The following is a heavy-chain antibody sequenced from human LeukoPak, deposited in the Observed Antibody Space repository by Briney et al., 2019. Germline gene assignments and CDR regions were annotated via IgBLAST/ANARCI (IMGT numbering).Heavy chain of an antibody. Sequence: GASVKVSCKASGYTFTSYGISWVRQAPGQGLEWMGWISAYNGNTNYAQKLQGRVTMTTDTSTSTAYMELSSLRSEDTAVYYCATAVGATPLEAFYIWGQGTMVTVSS. CDR3: ATAVGATPLEAFYI. D-gene: IGHD1-26*01. V-gene: IGHV1-18*01. CDR1: GYTFTSYG. CDR2: ISAYNGNT. J-gene: IGHJ3*02.